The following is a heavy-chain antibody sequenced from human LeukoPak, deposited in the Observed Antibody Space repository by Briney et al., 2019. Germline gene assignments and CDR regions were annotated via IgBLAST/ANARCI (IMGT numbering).Heavy chain of an antibody. CDR3: ASLISIEDGNNWFDP. J-gene: IGHJ5*02. V-gene: IGHV1-2*02. D-gene: IGHD2-21*01. CDR1: GYKFTGYY. CDR2: INPNSGDT. Sequence: ASVKVSCKASGYKFTGYYLHWVRQAPAQGLEWVGWINPNSGDTKYAQKFQGRVTMTRDTSINTAYMELSRLTSNDTATFYCASLISIEDGNNWFDPWGQGTPVTVSS.